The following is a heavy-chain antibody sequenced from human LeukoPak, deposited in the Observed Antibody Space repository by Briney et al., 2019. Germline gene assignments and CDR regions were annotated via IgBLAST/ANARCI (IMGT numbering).Heavy chain of an antibody. CDR1: GFTFSNYW. D-gene: IGHD6-19*01. J-gene: IGHJ4*02. Sequence: GGSLRRSCAASGFTFSNYWMTWVRQAPGKGLEWVANIKQDGSEKYYVDSVKGRFTISRDNAKNSLYLQMNSLRAEDTAVYYCARGPAVAPFSDFDYWGQGTLVTVSS. CDR2: IKQDGSEK. CDR3: ARGPAVAPFSDFDY. V-gene: IGHV3-7*01.